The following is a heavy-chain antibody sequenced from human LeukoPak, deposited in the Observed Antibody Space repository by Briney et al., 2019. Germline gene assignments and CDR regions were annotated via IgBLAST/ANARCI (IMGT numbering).Heavy chain of an antibody. D-gene: IGHD3-22*01. CDR3: ARGYYYDSSRYYLRNVDAFDI. V-gene: IGHV3-33*08. CDR1: GFTFSSYG. J-gene: IGHJ3*02. CDR2: IWYDGSNK. Sequence: PGRSLRLSCAASGFTFSSYGMHWVRQAPGKGLEWVAVIWYDGSNKYYADSVKGRFTISRDNSKNTLYLQMNSLRAEDTAVYYCARGYYYDSSRYYLRNVDAFDIWGQGTMVTVSP.